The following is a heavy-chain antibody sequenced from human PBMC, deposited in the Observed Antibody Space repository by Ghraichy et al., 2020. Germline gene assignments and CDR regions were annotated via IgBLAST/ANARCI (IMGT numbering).Heavy chain of an antibody. CDR2: IYYSGST. Sequence: ESLNISCTVSGGSISSYYWSWIRQPPGKGLEWIGYIYYSGSTNYNPSLKSRVTISVDTSKNQFSLKLSSVTAADTAVYYCARSYSSGWGNEYFQHWGQGTLVTVSS. CDR1: GGSISSYY. CDR3: ARSYSSGWGNEYFQH. V-gene: IGHV4-59*08. J-gene: IGHJ1*01. D-gene: IGHD6-19*01.